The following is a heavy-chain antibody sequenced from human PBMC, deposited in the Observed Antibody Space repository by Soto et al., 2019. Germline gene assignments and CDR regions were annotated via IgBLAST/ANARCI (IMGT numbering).Heavy chain of an antibody. Sequence: KASETLSLTCAVSGGSISSSNWWSWVRQPPGKGLEWIGEIYHSGSTNYNPSLKSRVTISVDTSKNQFSLKLSSVTAADTAVYYCARDRGQQRVAPPYYYSSGMDVRGQGTTVTVSS. J-gene: IGHJ6*02. D-gene: IGHD6-13*01. V-gene: IGHV4-4*02. CDR3: ARDRGQQRVAPPYYYSSGMDV. CDR2: IYHSGST. CDR1: GGSISSSNW.